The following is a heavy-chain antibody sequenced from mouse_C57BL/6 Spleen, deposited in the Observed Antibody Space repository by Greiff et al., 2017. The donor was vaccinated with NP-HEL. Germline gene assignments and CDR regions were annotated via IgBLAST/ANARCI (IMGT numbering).Heavy chain of an antibody. CDR2: ISYDGSN. V-gene: IGHV3-6*01. CDR3: ARRGAITTVVATDY. Sequence: EVQLVESGPGLVKPSQSLSLTCSVTGYSITSGYYWNWIRQFPGNKLEWMGYISYDGSNNYNPSLKNRISITRDTSKNQFFLKLNSVTTEDTATYYCARRGAITTVVATDYWGQGTTLTVSS. D-gene: IGHD1-1*01. J-gene: IGHJ2*01. CDR1: GYSITSGYY.